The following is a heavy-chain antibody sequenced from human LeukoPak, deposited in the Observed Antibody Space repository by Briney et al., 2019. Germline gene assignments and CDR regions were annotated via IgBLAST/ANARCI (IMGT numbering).Heavy chain of an antibody. Sequence: GGSLRLSCAASGFTFSSSAMHWVRQAPGKGLEWVAVIPYDGSNRYYADSVKGRFTISRDNSKNTLYLQMNSLRAEDTAVYYCAREGVGALPYYWGRGTLVTVSS. CDR3: AREGVGALPYY. CDR2: IPYDGSNR. CDR1: GFTFSSSA. J-gene: IGHJ4*02. D-gene: IGHD1-26*01. V-gene: IGHV3-30-3*01.